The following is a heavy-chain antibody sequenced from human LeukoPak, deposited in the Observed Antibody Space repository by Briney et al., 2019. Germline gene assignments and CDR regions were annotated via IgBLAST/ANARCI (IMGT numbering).Heavy chain of an antibody. J-gene: IGHJ4*02. D-gene: IGHD1-26*01. CDR3: TSWDPRVY. CDR2: ISYDGSNK. V-gene: IGHV3-30*03. CDR1: GFTFSSYV. Sequence: GGSLRLSCAASGFTFSSYVMHWVRQAPGKGLEWVAVISYDGSNKYYADSVKGRFTISRDNSKNTLYLQMNSLRAEDTAVYYCTSWDPRVYWGQGTLVTVSS.